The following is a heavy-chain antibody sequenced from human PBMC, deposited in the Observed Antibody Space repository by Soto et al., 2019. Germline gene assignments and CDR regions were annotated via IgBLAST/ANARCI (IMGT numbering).Heavy chain of an antibody. CDR3: ARSLYYYDRSGYYYDGYYYGMDV. CDR1: GGSISSDDYY. J-gene: IGHJ6*02. CDR2: IHSSGSI. V-gene: IGHV4-30-4*01. Sequence: SETLSLTCTVSGGSISSDDYYWSCIRQAPGRGLEWIGYIHSSGSIYYNPSFKSRATMSIDTAWNQFSLKVSSVTVADTAVYYCARSLYYYDRSGYYYDGYYYGMDVWGQGTTVTVSS. D-gene: IGHD3-22*01.